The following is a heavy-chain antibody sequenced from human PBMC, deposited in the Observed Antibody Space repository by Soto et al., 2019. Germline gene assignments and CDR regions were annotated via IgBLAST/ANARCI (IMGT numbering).Heavy chain of an antibody. CDR2: IDPSDSYT. J-gene: IGHJ6*02. CDR3: ARSGWHHRHYSSCGMDV. V-gene: IGHV5-10-1*01. D-gene: IGHD2-15*01. Sequence: GESLKISWQGSGYSFTSYWISWVRQMPGKGLEWMGRIDPSDSYTNYSPSSQGHVTITADNTISTAYLQCSSQKASDTAMYYWARSGWHHRHYSSCGMDVGGQGTTVTVCS. CDR1: GYSFTSYW.